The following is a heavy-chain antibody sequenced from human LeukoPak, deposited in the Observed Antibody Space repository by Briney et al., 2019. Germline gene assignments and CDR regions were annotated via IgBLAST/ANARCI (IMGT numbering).Heavy chain of an antibody. J-gene: IGHJ4*02. Sequence: GGSLRLSCAASGFTFSSYEMNWVRQAPGKGLEWVSYISTTGSSISYADSVKGRFTISRDNVKNLLYLQMNSLRAEDTAVYYCARVQRGIAVALDYWGQGTLATVSS. CDR1: GFTFSSYE. V-gene: IGHV3-48*03. D-gene: IGHD6-19*01. CDR2: ISTTGSSI. CDR3: ARVQRGIAVALDY.